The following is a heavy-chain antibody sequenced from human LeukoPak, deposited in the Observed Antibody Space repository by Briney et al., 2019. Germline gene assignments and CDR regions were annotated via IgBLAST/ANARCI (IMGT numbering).Heavy chain of an antibody. V-gene: IGHV3-48*04. CDR3: ARGDVVIEPPRFCGFDI. D-gene: IGHD1-14*01. CDR2: ISSSSSTI. J-gene: IGHJ3*02. CDR1: GFTFSSYS. Sequence: QTGGSLRLSCAASGFTFSSYSMNWVRQAPGKGLEWVSYISSSSSTIYYADSVKGRFTISRDNAKNSLYLQMNSLRVEDTALYYCARGDVVIEPPRFCGFDIWGHGTMVTVSS.